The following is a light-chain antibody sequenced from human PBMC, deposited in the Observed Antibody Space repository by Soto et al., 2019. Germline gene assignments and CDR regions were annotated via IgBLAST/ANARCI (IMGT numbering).Light chain of an antibody. V-gene: IGKV1-5*01. CDR3: QQYKSYKT. CDR1: QTISSG. CDR2: DAS. J-gene: IGKJ1*01. Sequence: DIPMTQSPSTLSASVGDRVTITCRASQTISSGLAWYQQKPGKVPKVLIYDASTLEGGVPSRFSGSGSGTEFTLTISSLQPDDFATYYCQQYKSYKTFGQGTKVEIK.